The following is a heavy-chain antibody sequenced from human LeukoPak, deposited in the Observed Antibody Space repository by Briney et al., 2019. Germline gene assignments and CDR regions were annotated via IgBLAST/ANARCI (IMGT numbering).Heavy chain of an antibody. CDR1: GFTFDDYG. CDR2: INWNGGST. D-gene: IGHD3-22*01. V-gene: IGHV3-20*04. J-gene: IGHJ4*02. CDR3: ARAYYYDSSGYYPFDY. Sequence: GGSPRLSCAASGFTFDDYGMSWVRQAPGKGLEWVSGINWNGGSTGYAGSVKGRFTISRDNAKNSLYLQMNSLRAEDTALYYCARAYYYDSSGYYPFDYWGQGTLVTVSS.